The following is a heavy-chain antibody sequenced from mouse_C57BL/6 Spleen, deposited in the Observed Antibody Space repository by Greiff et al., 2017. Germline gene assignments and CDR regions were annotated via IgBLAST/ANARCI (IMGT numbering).Heavy chain of an antibody. J-gene: IGHJ3*01. CDR1: GYTFTSYW. CDR2: IDPSDSYT. V-gene: IGHV1-69*01. D-gene: IGHD6-5*01. Sequence: QVQLQQPGAELVMPGASVKLSCKASGYTFTSYWMHWVKQRPGQGLEWIGEIDPSDSYTNYNQKFKGKSTLTVAKSSSTAYMQLSSLTSEDSAVYYCASAYAGFAYWGQGTLVTVSA. CDR3: ASAYAGFAY.